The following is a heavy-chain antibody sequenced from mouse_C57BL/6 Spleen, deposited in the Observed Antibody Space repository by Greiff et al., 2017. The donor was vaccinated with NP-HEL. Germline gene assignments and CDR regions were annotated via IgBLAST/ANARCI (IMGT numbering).Heavy chain of an antibody. CDR3: ARYGGTTVATGYFGY. CDR1: GFTFTDYY. D-gene: IGHD1-1*01. CDR2: IRNKANGYTT. Sequence: EVQGVESGGGLVQPGGSLSLSCAASGFTFTDYYMSWVRQPPGKALEWLGFIRNKANGYTTEYSASVKGRFTISRDNSQSILYLQMNALRAEDSATYYCARYGGTTVATGYFGYWGQGTTLTVSS. J-gene: IGHJ2*01. V-gene: IGHV7-3*01.